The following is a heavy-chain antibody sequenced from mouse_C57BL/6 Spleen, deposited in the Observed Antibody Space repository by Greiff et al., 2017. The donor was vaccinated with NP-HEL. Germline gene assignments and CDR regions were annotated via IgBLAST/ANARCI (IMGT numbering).Heavy chain of an antibody. CDR2: INPNNGGT. V-gene: IGHV1-26*01. CDR1: GYTFTDYY. CDR3: ARLQVVFDY. D-gene: IGHD1-1*02. J-gene: IGHJ2*01. Sequence: VQLQQSGPELVKPGASVKISCKASGYTFTDYYMNWVKQSHGKSLEWIGDINPNNGGTSYNQKFKGKATLTVDKSSSTAYMELRSLTSEDSAVYYCARLQVVFDYWGQGTTLTVSS.